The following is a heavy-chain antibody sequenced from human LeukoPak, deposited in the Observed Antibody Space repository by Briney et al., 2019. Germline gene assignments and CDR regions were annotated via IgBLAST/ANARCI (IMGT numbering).Heavy chain of an antibody. J-gene: IGHJ4*02. V-gene: IGHV3-23*01. CDR3: AKAYPPSGVAGTIFDY. D-gene: IGHD6-19*01. CDR1: GFTFSSYA. Sequence: GGSLRLSCAASGFTFSSYAMSWVRQAPGKGLEWVSAISGSGGSTYYADSVKGRFTISRDNSKNTLYLQMDSLRAEDTAVYYCAKAYPPSGVAGTIFDYWGQGTLVTVSS. CDR2: ISGSGGST.